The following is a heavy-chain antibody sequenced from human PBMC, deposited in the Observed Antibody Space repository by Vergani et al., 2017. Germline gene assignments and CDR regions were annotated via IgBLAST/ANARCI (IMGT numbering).Heavy chain of an antibody. J-gene: IGHJ4*02. CDR2: ISGSGGST. D-gene: IGHD6-13*01. Sequence: EVQLLESGGGLVQPGGSLRLSCAASGFTFSSYAMSWVRQAPGKGLEWVSAISGSGGSTYYADSVKGRFTSSRDNSKNTLYLQMNSLRAEDTAVYYCAKGRGSSWFRFDYGGQGTLVTVSS. CDR1: GFTFSSYA. V-gene: IGHV3-23*01. CDR3: AKGRGSSWFRFDY.